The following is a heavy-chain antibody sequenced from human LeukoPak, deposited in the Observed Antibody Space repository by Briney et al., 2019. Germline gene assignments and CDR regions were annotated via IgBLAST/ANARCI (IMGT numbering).Heavy chain of an antibody. D-gene: IGHD4-17*01. J-gene: IGHJ4*02. CDR1: GGTFSSYV. V-gene: IGHV1-69*13. Sequence: SVKVSCKASGGTFSSYVISWVRQAPGQGLEWMGGIIPIFGTANYAQKFQGRVTITADESASTAYMELSSLRSEDTAVYYYARSLSIYGDYTFDYWGQGTLVTVSS. CDR2: IIPIFGTA. CDR3: ARSLSIYGDYTFDY.